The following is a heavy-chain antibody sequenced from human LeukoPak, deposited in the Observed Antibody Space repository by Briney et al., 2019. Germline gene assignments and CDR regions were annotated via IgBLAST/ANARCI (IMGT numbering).Heavy chain of an antibody. D-gene: IGHD3-22*01. CDR2: INPNSGGT. CDR3: ARSYYYDSSGDAFDI. Sequence: ASVKVSCKASGYTFTSYDVNWVRQATGQGLEWMGWINPNSGGTNYAQKFQGWVTMTRDTSISTAYMELSRLRSDDTAVYYCARSYYYDSSGDAFDIWGQGTMVTVSS. CDR1: GYTFTSYD. V-gene: IGHV1-2*04. J-gene: IGHJ3*02.